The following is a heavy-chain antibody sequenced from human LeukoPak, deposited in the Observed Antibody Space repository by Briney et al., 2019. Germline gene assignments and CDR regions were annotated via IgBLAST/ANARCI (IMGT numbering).Heavy chain of an antibody. J-gene: IGHJ4*02. CDR3: AREWDSGSYYYGYFDY. D-gene: IGHD1-26*01. Sequence: VGSLRLSCAASGFTFSDNYMDWVRHAPGKGREWVGRINDKANVNTTEYAASVKGRFTISRDDSKNSLYLQMNSLKCEDTAVYYCAREWDSGSYYYGYFDYWGQGTLVTVSS. V-gene: IGHV3-72*01. CDR1: GFTFSDNY. CDR2: INDKANVNTT.